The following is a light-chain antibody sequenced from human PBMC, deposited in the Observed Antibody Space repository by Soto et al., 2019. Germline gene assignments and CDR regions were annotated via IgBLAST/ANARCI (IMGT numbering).Light chain of an antibody. Sequence: DIQMTQSPSSLSASVEDRVIITCRASQSISNHLNWYQQKPGKAPKLLIFAASSLQSGVPSRFSGSRSGPDFTLTISSLQPEDSATYYCQQLNSYPITFGQGTRLEIK. CDR1: QSISNH. J-gene: IGKJ5*01. CDR2: AAS. V-gene: IGKV1-39*01. CDR3: QQLNSYPIT.